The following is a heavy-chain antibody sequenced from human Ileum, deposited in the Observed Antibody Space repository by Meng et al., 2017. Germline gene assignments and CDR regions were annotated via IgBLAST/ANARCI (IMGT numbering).Heavy chain of an antibody. CDR3: ACMRPLT. J-gene: IGHJ5*02. CDR2: IIDDGSIT. D-gene: IGHD2-8*01. V-gene: IGHV3-74*01. Sequence: GESLKISCVVSGFTFSSHFMYWVRQVPGKGLVWVARIIDDGSITSYADSVKGRFTISRDNAKNTLYLQMNSLRVEDTALYYCACMRPLTWGQGTLVTVSS. CDR1: GFTFSSHF.